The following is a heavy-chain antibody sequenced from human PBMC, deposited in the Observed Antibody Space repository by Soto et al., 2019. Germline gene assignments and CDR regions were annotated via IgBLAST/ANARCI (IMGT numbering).Heavy chain of an antibody. D-gene: IGHD1-26*01. J-gene: IGHJ5*02. CDR2: ISAYNGNT. CDR1: GYTFTSYG. CDR3: ARVVGALGHWFDP. V-gene: IGHV1-18*01. Sequence: QVQLVQSGAEVKKPGASVKVSCKASGYTFTSYGISWVRQAPGQGLEWMGRISAYNGNTNYAQKLRGRVTMTTDTPTSTAYMEPRSLRSDDTAVYYCARVVGALGHWFDPWGQGTLVTVSS.